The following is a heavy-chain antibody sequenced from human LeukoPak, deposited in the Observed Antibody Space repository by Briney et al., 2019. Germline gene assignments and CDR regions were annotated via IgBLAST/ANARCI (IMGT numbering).Heavy chain of an antibody. J-gene: IGHJ4*02. CDR3: ARDDPYYEILTGYYRGYYFDY. V-gene: IGHV3-48*03. Sequence: GGSLRLSCAVSGFTFSSYEMNWVRQAPGKGLEWVSYISSSGSTIYYADSVKGRFTISRDNAKNSLYLQMNSLRAEDTAVYYCARDDPYYEILTGYYRGYYFDYWGQGTLVTVPS. CDR1: GFTFSSYE. CDR2: ISSSGSTI. D-gene: IGHD3-9*01.